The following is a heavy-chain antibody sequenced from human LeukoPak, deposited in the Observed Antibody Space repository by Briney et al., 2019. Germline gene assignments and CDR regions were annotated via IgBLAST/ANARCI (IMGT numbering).Heavy chain of an antibody. CDR2: IYDSGST. CDR1: GGSISSSSYY. V-gene: IGHV4-39*01. D-gene: IGHD1-26*01. CDR3: AKSGGYGLIDY. Sequence: PSETLSLTCTVSGGSISSSSYYWGWIRHPPGKGLEWIGNIYDSGSTYYNASLQSRVTISIDTPKNQFSLRLSSVTAADTAMYYCAKSGGYGLIDYWGQGTLVTVSS. J-gene: IGHJ4*02.